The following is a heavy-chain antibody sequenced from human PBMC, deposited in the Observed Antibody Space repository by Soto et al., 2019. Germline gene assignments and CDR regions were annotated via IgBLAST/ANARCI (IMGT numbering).Heavy chain of an antibody. CDR1: GYTFASYA. J-gene: IGHJ1*01. V-gene: IGHV1-18*01. Sequence: QVQLVQSGAEVKKPGASVKVSCKASGYTFASYAISWVRQAPGQGLEWMGWISAYNGNPNYAPKLQGRVTMATDTSTSSAFLELRSLTSGDPAGDYWSRCSPPPGEWGQGTLVTVSS. CDR3: SRCSPPPGE. CDR2: ISAYNGNP. D-gene: IGHD4-17*01.